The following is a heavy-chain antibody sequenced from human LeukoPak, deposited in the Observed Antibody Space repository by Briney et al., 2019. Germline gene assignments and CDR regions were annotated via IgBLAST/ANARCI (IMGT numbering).Heavy chain of an antibody. CDR2: ISSSGSTI. V-gene: IGHV3-48*03. CDR3: ARGGQLWLHGYFDY. Sequence: PGGSLRLSCAASGFTFSSYEMNWVRQAPGKGLEWVSYISSSGSTIYYADSVKGRFTISRDNAKNSLYLQMNSQRAEDTAVYYCARGGQLWLHGYFDYWGQGTLVTVSS. CDR1: GFTFSSYE. D-gene: IGHD5-18*01. J-gene: IGHJ4*02.